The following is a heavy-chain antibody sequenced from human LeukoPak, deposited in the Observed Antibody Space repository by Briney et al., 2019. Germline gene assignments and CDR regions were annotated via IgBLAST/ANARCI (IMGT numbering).Heavy chain of an antibody. CDR3: ARHDYGDLRFDY. CDR2: INHSGST. Sequence: SETLSLTCAVYGGSFSGYYWSWIRQPPGKGLEWIGEINHSGSTNYNPSLKSRVTISVDTSKNQFSLKLSSVTAADTAVYYCARHDYGDLRFDYWGQGTLVTVSS. CDR1: GGSFSGYY. V-gene: IGHV4-34*01. D-gene: IGHD4-17*01. J-gene: IGHJ4*02.